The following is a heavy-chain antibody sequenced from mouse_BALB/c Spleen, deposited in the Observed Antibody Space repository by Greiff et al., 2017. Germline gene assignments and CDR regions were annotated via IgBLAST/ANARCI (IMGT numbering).Heavy chain of an antibody. CDR3: ARHPITTVVATKGYFDY. Sequence: EVQGVESGGDLVKPGGSLKLSCAASGFTFSSYGMSWVRQTPDKRLEWVATISSGGSYTYYPDSVKGRFTISRDNAKNTLYLQMSSLKSEDTAMYYCARHPITTVVATKGYFDYWGQGTTLTVSS. CDR1: GFTFSSYG. D-gene: IGHD1-1*01. CDR2: ISSGGSYT. J-gene: IGHJ2*01. V-gene: IGHV5-6*01.